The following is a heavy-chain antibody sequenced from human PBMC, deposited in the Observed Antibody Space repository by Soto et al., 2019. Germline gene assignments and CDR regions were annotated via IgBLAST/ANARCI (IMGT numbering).Heavy chain of an antibody. D-gene: IGHD3-10*01. CDR1: GFPFDSYS. CDR3: ARVRFGQWGYAMDV. CDR2: ISGSSGTI. J-gene: IGHJ6*02. Sequence: GGSLRLSCVASGFPFDSYSMNWVRQAPGKGLEWVSYISGSSGTIYYADSVRGRFTVSRDNAKNSLYLQMNSLRAEDTAIYYCARVRFGQWGYAMDVWGQGTTVTVSS. V-gene: IGHV3-48*04.